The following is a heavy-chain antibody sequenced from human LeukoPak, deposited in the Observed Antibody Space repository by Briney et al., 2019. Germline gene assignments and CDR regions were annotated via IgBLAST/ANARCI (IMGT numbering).Heavy chain of an antibody. CDR1: GYTFTGYY. Sequence: ASVKVSCKASGYTFTGYYMRWVRQAPGQGLEWMGWINPNSGGTNYAQKFQGRVTMTRDTSISTAYMELSRLRSDDTAVYYCAREGPSYDSSGYYYPIDYWGQGTLVTVSS. CDR3: AREGPSYDSSGYYYPIDY. D-gene: IGHD3-22*01. V-gene: IGHV1-2*02. CDR2: INPNSGGT. J-gene: IGHJ4*02.